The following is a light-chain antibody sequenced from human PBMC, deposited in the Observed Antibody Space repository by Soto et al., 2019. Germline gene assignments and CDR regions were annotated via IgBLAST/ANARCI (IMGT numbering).Light chain of an antibody. Sequence: IQLTQSPSSLSASVGDRVTITCRASPAIASFLAWYQQKPGTAPKLLIYGASTLQSGVPSRFSGSRSGTDYTLTIGSLQPEDFATYYCQQGYSIHALTFGGGTKVELK. CDR2: GAS. V-gene: IGKV1-9*01. J-gene: IGKJ4*01. CDR1: PAIASF. CDR3: QQGYSIHALT.